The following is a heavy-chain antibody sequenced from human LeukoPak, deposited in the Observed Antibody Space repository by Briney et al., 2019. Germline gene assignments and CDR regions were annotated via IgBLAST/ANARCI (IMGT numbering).Heavy chain of an antibody. CDR1: GGSISGYF. V-gene: IGHV4-59*01. CDR2: IYSSGNT. J-gene: IGHJ6*03. Sequence: PSETLSLTCSVSGGSISGYFWSWIRQPPGKGLEWRGYIYSSGNTNYNSSLKSRLTISIDTSKKQFSLRLNSVTAADTAVYYCARFQSNAIGYMDVWGKGTPVTVSS. D-gene: IGHD2-21*01. CDR3: ARFQSNAIGYMDV.